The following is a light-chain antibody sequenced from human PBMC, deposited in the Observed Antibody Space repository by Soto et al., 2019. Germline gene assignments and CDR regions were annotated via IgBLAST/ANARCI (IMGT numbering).Light chain of an antibody. V-gene: IGKV1-9*01. CDR2: AAS. CDR3: QQLNSYPRT. Sequence: IQLTQSPSSLSASVGDRVTITCRASQGISSYLAWYQQKPGKAPKLLIYAASTLQSGVPSRFSCSGSGTDFTLTISSLQPEDFANYYCQQLNSYPRTVGQGTKVEIK. CDR1: QGISSY. J-gene: IGKJ1*01.